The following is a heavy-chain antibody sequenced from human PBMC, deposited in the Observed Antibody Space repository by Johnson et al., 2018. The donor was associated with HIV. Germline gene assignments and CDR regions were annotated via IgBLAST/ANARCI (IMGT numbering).Heavy chain of an antibody. D-gene: IGHD4-17*01. Sequence: QVQLVESGGGVVQPGGSLRLSCAASGFTFSSYAMHWVRQAPGKGLEWVAVISYDGSNKYYADSVKGRFTISRDNSKNTLYLQMNSLRAEDTAVYYCANMDYGDYVHDAFDIWGPGTMVTVSS. CDR1: GFTFSSYA. CDR3: ANMDYGDYVHDAFDI. J-gene: IGHJ3*02. CDR2: ISYDGSNK. V-gene: IGHV3-30-3*01.